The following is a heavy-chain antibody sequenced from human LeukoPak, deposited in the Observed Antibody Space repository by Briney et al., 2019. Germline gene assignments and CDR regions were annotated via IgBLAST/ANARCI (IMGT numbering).Heavy chain of an antibody. CDR1: GFTFSNYG. J-gene: IGHJ4*02. V-gene: IGHV3-30*02. Sequence: GGSLRLSCAASGFTFSNYGMHWVRQAPGKGLEWVAFIRYDVSTKDYADSVKGRFIISRDNSKNTLYLEMNSLRAEDTAVYYCAKDIGSYYDYWGQGILVTVSS. CDR2: IRYDVSTK. CDR3: AKDIGSYYDY. D-gene: IGHD3-10*01.